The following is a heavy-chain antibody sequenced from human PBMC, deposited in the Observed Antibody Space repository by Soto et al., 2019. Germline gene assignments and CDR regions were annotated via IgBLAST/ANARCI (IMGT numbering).Heavy chain of an antibody. D-gene: IGHD3-22*01. V-gene: IGHV4-30-4*01. CDR2: IYYSGST. CDR3: ARVNSSGYYPTPYYFDY. CDR1: GGSISSGDYY. Sequence: QVQLQESGPGLVKPSQTLSLTCTVSGGSISSGDYYWSWIRQPPGKGLEWIGYIYYSGSTYYNPSLKSRVTISVDTSKNQFHLKLSSVTAADTAVYYCARVNSSGYYPTPYYFDYWGQGTLVTVSS. J-gene: IGHJ4*02.